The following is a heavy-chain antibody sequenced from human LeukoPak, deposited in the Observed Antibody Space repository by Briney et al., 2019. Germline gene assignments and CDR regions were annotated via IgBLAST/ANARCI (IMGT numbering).Heavy chain of an antibody. D-gene: IGHD4-17*01. Sequence: GRSLRLSCAASGFTFSSYAMSWVRQAPGKGLEWVSAISGSGGSTYYADSVKGRFTISRDNSKNTLYLQMNSLRAEDTAVYYCAKDTYGDYAAGDWGQGTLVTVSS. CDR3: AKDTYGDYAAGD. V-gene: IGHV3-23*01. CDR1: GFTFSSYA. J-gene: IGHJ4*02. CDR2: ISGSGGST.